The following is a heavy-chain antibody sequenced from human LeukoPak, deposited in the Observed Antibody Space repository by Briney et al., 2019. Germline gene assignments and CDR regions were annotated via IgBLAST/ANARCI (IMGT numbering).Heavy chain of an antibody. J-gene: IGHJ5*02. D-gene: IGHD6-19*01. CDR1: GSTFSSYS. Sequence: GGSLRLSCAASGSTFSSYSMNWVRQAPGKGLEWVSSISSSSSYIYYADSVKGRFTISRDNAKNSLYLQMNSLRAEDTAVYYCARDAAEQWLVPGVWFDPWGQGTLVTVSS. V-gene: IGHV3-21*01. CDR2: ISSSSSYI. CDR3: ARDAAEQWLVPGVWFDP.